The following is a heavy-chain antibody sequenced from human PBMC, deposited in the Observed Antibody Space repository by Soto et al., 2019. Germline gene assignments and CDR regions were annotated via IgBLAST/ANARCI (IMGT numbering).Heavy chain of an antibody. Sequence: QVQLVQSGAEVKKPGSSVKVSCEVSGGTFTNDAISWVRQAPGQGPEWMGGIMPLFGTPNYAQSFRYRLTITAAEASSKVYMELRSLTPENTAMYFCAKARGESPMVQEDDFDYWSQGTLVSVAS. CDR3: AKARGESPMVQEDDFDY. CDR1: GGTFTNDA. V-gene: IGHV1-69*01. CDR2: IMPLFGTP. D-gene: IGHD1-1*01. J-gene: IGHJ4*02.